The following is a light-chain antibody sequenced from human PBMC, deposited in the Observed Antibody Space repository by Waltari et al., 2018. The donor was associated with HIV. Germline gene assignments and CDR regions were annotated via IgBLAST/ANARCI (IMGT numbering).Light chain of an antibody. Sequence: DLQMTQSPSSLSASVGDRLTFTCRASQDIKEFLAWFQQKTRKTPKPRIAAASSLHSGVPSKFSGSGSGTDFTLTISSLQPEDSATYYCQQYYKYPPTFGQGTKLEIK. CDR1: QDIKEF. J-gene: IGKJ2*01. V-gene: IGKV1-16*02. CDR3: QQYYKYPPT. CDR2: AAS.